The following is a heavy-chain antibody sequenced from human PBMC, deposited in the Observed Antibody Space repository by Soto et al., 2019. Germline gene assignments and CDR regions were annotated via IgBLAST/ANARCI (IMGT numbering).Heavy chain of an antibody. CDR1: GVTLTNVW. V-gene: IGHV3-15*07. D-gene: IGHD5-18*01. CDR3: SHGYYQYFNS. CDR2: IKSNTDGGTT. Sequence: GGSLRLSCAVSGVTLTNVWMNWIRQAPGKGPEWVGRIKSNTDGGTTDYAAPVKGRFTVSRDDSENTLYLQMNSLKTEDTAVYYCSHGYYQYFNSWGQGTLVTVSS. J-gene: IGHJ4*02.